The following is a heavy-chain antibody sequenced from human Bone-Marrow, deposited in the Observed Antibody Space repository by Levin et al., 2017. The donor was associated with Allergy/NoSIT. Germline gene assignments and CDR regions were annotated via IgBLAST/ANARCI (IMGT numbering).Heavy chain of an antibody. D-gene: IGHD5-18*01. V-gene: IGHV4-39*07. J-gene: IGHJ4*02. CDR2: IYYSGDT. Sequence: PSETLSLTCTVSGGSISSSSYFWGWIRQPPGTGLEWIGSIYYSGDTYYNPSLKSRVTISADTSKNQFSLRLSPVTAADTAVYYCARLDTALVALDYWGLGTLVTVSS. CDR1: GGSISSSSYF. CDR3: ARLDTALVALDY.